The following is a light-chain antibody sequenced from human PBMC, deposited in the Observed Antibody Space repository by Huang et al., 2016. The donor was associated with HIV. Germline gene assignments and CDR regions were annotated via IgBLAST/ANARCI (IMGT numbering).Light chain of an antibody. CDR3: QKYDSVPRT. CDR2: AAS. Sequence: DIQMTQYPSSLSASVGDRVTITCRASQDINNYLAWYQQKAGQVPKLLIYAASSLQSGVPSRFSGRGSGTDFTLTISSLQPEDVAIYYCQKYDSVPRTFGQGTKVEIK. CDR1: QDINNY. J-gene: IGKJ1*01. V-gene: IGKV1-27*01.